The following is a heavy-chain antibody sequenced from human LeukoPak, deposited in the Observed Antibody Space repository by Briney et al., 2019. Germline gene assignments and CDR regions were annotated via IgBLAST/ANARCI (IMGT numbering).Heavy chain of an antibody. D-gene: IGHD6-13*01. CDR2: IYYSGST. Sequence: AETLSLTCTVSGGSITSSSYYWGWIRQPPGKGLEWIGSIYYSGSTYYNPSLKSRVTISVDTSKNQFSLKLSSVTAADTAVYYCARHASSSWFGNYFDYWGQGTLVTVSS. CDR1: GGSITSSSYY. J-gene: IGHJ4*02. CDR3: ARHASSSWFGNYFDY. V-gene: IGHV4-39*01.